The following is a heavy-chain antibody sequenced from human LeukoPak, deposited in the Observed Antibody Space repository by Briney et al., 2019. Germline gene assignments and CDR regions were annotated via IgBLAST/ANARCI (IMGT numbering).Heavy chain of an antibody. CDR3: AREGRDFGVVIMGQFDY. J-gene: IGHJ4*02. Sequence: ASVKVSCKASGYTFTSYGISWVRQAPGQGLEWMGWISAYNGNTNYAQKLQGRVTMTTDTSTSTAYMELRSLRSDDTAVYYCAREGRDFGVVIMGQFDYWGQGTLVTVSS. CDR2: ISAYNGNT. D-gene: IGHD3-3*01. V-gene: IGHV1-18*01. CDR1: GYTFTSYG.